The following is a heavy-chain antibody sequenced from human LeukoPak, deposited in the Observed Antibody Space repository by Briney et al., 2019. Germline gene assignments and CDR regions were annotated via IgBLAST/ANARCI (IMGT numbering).Heavy chain of an antibody. D-gene: IGHD6-13*01. V-gene: IGHV3-30*18. CDR3: AKDLQQLVLISYYYGMDV. J-gene: IGHJ6*02. CDR1: GFTFSSYG. Sequence: GGSLRLSCAASGFTFSSYGMHWVRQAPGKGLEWVAVISYDGSNKYYADSVKGRFTISRDNSKNTLYLQMNSLRAEDTAVYYCAKDLQQLVLISYYYGMDVWGQGTTVTVSS. CDR2: ISYDGSNK.